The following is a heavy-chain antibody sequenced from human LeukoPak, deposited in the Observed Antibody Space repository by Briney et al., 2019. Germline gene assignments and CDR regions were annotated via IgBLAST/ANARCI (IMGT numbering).Heavy chain of an antibody. Sequence: GGSLRLSCAASGFTFSRYWMSWVRQAPGKGLEWVANIKEDGSEKDYVDSVKGRFTISRDGAKNSLHLQMNSLRAEDTAVYYCARAGYSNSCFDYWGQGTLVTVSS. CDR3: ARAGYSNSCFDY. V-gene: IGHV3-7*04. CDR1: GFTFSRYW. CDR2: IKEDGSEK. D-gene: IGHD6-13*01. J-gene: IGHJ4*02.